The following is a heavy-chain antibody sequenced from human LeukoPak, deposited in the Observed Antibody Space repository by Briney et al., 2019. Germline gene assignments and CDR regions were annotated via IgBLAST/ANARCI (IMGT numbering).Heavy chain of an antibody. V-gene: IGHV7-4-1*02. J-gene: IGHJ5*02. CDR2: INTNTGNP. Sequence: ASVKVSCKASGYTFTSYAMNWVRQAPGQGLEWMGWINTNTGNPTYAQGFTGRFVFSLDTSVSTAYLQISSLKAEDTAVYYCAREVAAAETGGYNWFDPWGQGTLVTVSS. CDR1: GYTFTSYA. D-gene: IGHD6-13*01. CDR3: AREVAAAETGGYNWFDP.